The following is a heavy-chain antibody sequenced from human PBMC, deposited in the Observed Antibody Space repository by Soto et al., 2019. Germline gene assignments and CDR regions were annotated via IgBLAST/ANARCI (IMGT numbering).Heavy chain of an antibody. CDR2: ISYDGSNK. CDR3: ARDSRGYYDSSGYNGLDV. J-gene: IGHJ6*02. V-gene: IGHV3-30-3*01. Sequence: GGSLRLSCAASGFTFSSYAMHWVRQAPGKGLEWVAVISYDGSNKYYADSVKGRFTISRDNSKNTLYLQMNSLRAEDTAVYYCARDSRGYYDSSGYNGLDVWGQGTTVTVSS. D-gene: IGHD3-22*01. CDR1: GFTFSSYA.